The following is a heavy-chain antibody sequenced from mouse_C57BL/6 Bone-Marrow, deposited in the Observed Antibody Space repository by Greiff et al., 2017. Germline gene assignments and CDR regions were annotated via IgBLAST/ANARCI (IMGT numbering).Heavy chain of an antibody. CDR3: TTYYSNYYYFDY. CDR2: IDPENGDT. D-gene: IGHD2-5*01. Sequence: QLQQSGAELVRPGASVKLSCTASGFNIKDDYMHWVKQRPEQGLEWIGWIDPENGDTEYASKFQGKATITADTSSNTAYLQLSSLTSEDTAVYYCTTYYSNYYYFDYWGQGTTLTVSS. V-gene: IGHV14-4*01. CDR1: GFNIKDDY. J-gene: IGHJ2*01.